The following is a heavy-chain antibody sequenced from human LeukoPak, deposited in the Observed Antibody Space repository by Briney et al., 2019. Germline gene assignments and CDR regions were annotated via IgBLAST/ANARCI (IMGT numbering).Heavy chain of an antibody. Sequence: GESLKISCKGSGYNFNTYWIGWVRQMPGKGLEWMGITYPGDSDTRYSPSFQGQVTISADKSISTAYLQWSSLKASDTAMYYCARLGPLWFGELQAFDIWGQGTMVTVSS. CDR1: GYNFNTYW. V-gene: IGHV5-51*01. J-gene: IGHJ3*02. CDR3: ARLGPLWFGELQAFDI. D-gene: IGHD3-10*01. CDR2: TYPGDSDT.